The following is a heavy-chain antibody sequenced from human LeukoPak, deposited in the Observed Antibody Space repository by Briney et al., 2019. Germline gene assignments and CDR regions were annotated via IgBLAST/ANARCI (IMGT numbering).Heavy chain of an antibody. CDR2: ISYDGSNK. J-gene: IGHJ4*02. CDR1: GFTFSSYG. CDR3: AKGPISGSYLFDY. D-gene: IGHD1-26*01. Sequence: PGGSLRLSCAASGFTFSSYGMHWVRQAPGKGLEWMAVISYDGSNKYYADSVKGRFTISRDNSKNTLYLQMNSLRAEDTAVYYCAKGPISGSYLFDYWGQGTLVTVSS. V-gene: IGHV3-30*18.